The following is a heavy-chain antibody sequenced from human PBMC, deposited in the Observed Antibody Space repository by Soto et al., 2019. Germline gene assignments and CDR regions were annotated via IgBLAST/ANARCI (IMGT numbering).Heavy chain of an antibody. CDR2: ISSSGGTI. V-gene: IGHV3-48*03. CDR3: ARDAFEIYYKFGLDV. D-gene: IGHD3-10*01. J-gene: IGHJ6*02. CDR1: GFSFSDYE. Sequence: GGSLRLSCAASGFSFSDYEMNWVRQTPGKGLEWLSYISSSGGTIKYADSVKGRFTISRDNAKNSLYLQMHSLRAGDTAVYYCARDAFEIYYKFGLDVWGQGTRVTVSS.